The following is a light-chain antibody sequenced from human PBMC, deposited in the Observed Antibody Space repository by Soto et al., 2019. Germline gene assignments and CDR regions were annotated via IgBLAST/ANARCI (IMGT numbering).Light chain of an antibody. V-gene: IGLV2-14*03. CDR1: SSDIGDYNH. CDR2: DVS. Sequence: QSALTQPASVSGSPGQSVTISCTGTSSDIGDYNHVSWYQQNPGKAPKLMLYDVSSRPSGVSDRFSGSKSGNTASLTISGLQTEDEADYFCSSYASGSTLVAFGGGTKLTVL. J-gene: IGLJ2*01. CDR3: SSYASGSTLVA.